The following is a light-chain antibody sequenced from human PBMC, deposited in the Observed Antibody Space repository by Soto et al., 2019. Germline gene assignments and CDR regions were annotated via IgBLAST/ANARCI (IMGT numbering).Light chain of an antibody. J-gene: IGLJ1*01. V-gene: IGLV2-14*01. Sequence: QSALTQPASVSGSPGQSITISCTGTSSDVGGYPYVSWYQQHPGKAPKLMIFEVSNRPSGVSPRFSGSRSGNTASLTISGLQAEDEADYYCTSFTTSSLGLLGSGTKVTVL. CDR3: TSFTTSSLGL. CDR1: SSDVGGYPY. CDR2: EVS.